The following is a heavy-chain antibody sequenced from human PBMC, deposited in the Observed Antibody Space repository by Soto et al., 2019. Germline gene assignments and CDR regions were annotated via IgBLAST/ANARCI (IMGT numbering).Heavy chain of an antibody. V-gene: IGHV3-30-3*01. Sequence: PGGSLRLSCAASGFTFSSYAMHWVRQAPGKGLEWVAVISYDGSNKYYADSVKGRFTISRDNSKNTLYLQMNSLRAEDTAVYYCARDRTIFGVVTYKPFNYWGQGTLVTVSS. CDR1: GFTFSSYA. CDR2: ISYDGSNK. CDR3: ARDRTIFGVVTYKPFNY. J-gene: IGHJ4*02. D-gene: IGHD3-3*01.